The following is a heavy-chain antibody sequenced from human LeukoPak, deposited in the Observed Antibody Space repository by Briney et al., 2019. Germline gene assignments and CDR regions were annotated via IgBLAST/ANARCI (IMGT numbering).Heavy chain of an antibody. CDR1: GYSISSGYY. J-gene: IGHJ4*02. V-gene: IGHV4-38-2*01. Sequence: SETLSLTCAVSGYSISSGYYWGWIRQPPGKGLEWIGSIYHSGSTYYNSSLKSRVTISVDTSKNQFSLKLSSVTAADTAVYFCARCGSGNYFDYWGQGTLDTVSS. CDR3: ARCGSGNYFDY. CDR2: IYHSGST. D-gene: IGHD3-10*01.